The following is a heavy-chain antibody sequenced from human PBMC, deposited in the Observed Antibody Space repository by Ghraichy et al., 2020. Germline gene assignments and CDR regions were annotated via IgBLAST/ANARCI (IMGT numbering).Heavy chain of an antibody. V-gene: IGHV3-30*02. J-gene: IGHJ6*02. D-gene: IGHD3-10*01. CDR1: GFNFSHYG. CDR2: IRYDGSLK. Sequence: GGSLRLSCAASGFNFSHYGLHWVRQAPGKGLEWVTFIRYDGSLKYYADSVKGRFIIPRDNSNNTLYLQMNSLRPDDSAVYYCAKRPGVFAMDVWGQGTTVTVSS. CDR3: AKRPGVFAMDV.